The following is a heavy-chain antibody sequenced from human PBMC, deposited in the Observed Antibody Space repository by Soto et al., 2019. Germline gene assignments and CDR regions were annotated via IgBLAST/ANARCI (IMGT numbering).Heavy chain of an antibody. CDR1: GYSITSVHY. Sequence: SETLSLTCDVSGYSITSVHYWGWIRQPPGKGLEWIGIIHHSGSQYYSQSLKSRVTISIDTSRNRFSLKVTSVTAADTAVYYCARRIEMTTMKTGMDVWGQGPTVT. V-gene: IGHV4-38-2*01. J-gene: IGHJ6*02. CDR3: ARRIEMTTMKTGMDV. CDR2: IHHSGSQ.